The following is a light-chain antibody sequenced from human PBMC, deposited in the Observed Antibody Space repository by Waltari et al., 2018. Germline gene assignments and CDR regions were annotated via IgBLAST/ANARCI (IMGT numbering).Light chain of an antibody. CDR2: DAS. CDR1: QSISSW. Sequence: DIQMTQSPSTLSASVGDRVTITCRASQSISSWLAWYQQKPGKAPKFLIYDASSLESGVPSRFRGSGSGTEFTLTISSLQPDDFATYYCQQYNSYWTFGQGTKVEIK. V-gene: IGKV1-5*01. CDR3: QQYNSYWT. J-gene: IGKJ1*01.